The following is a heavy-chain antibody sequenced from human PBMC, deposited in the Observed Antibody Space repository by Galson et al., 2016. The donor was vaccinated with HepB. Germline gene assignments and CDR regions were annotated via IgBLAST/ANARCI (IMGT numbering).Heavy chain of an antibody. CDR3: ARRHEYCPPVGCSVDY. J-gene: IGHJ4*02. CDR2: DSMDGRGK. D-gene: IGHD2/OR15-2a*01. CDR1: GFTFSNYG. Sequence: SLRLSCAPSGFTFSNYGMHWVRLPPGKGLEWVAADSMDGRGKLYADSVKGRFTISRDNSNNMLFLQMSSLRSNDTAVYYCARRHEYCPPVGCSVDYWGQGTLVFVSS. V-gene: IGHV3-30*03.